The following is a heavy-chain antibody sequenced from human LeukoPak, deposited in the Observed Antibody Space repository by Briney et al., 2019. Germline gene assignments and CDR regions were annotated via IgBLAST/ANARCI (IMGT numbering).Heavy chain of an antibody. CDR1: GFSRSTRGVG. Sequence: SGPTLVKPTQTLTLTCTCSGFSRSTRGVGVGWIRQPPGKALEWLALIYWDDDKRYSPSLKGRLTITKDTSKNQVVLTVTNMDPEDTAPYYCAHGESLDYWGQGTLVTVSS. CDR2: IYWDDDK. CDR3: AHGESLDY. D-gene: IGHD3-10*01. J-gene: IGHJ4*02. V-gene: IGHV2-5*02.